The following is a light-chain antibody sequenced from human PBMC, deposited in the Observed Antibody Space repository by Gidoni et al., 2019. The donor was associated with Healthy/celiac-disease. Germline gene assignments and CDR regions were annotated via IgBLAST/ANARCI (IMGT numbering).Light chain of an antibody. CDR3: QQSYSTPRT. Sequence: DIQLTPSPSSLSASVGDRVTITCRASQSISSHLDWYQQKPGKAPKLLIYAASSLQSGVPSRFSGSGSGTDFTLTISSLQPEDFATYYCQQSYSTPRTFXXXTKVEIK. V-gene: IGKV1-39*01. CDR1: QSISSH. J-gene: IGKJ1*01. CDR2: AAS.